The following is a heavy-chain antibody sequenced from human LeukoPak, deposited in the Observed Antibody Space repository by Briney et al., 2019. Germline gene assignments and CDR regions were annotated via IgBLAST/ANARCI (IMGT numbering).Heavy chain of an antibody. Sequence: SGGSLRLSCAASGFTFSSYAMNWVRQAPGKGLEWVSSITTSSSYIYYADSVKGRFTISRDDAKNSLYLQMNSLRAEDTAVYYCARDRAPAGTVWLGPWGQGTLVTVSS. CDR2: ITTSSSYI. V-gene: IGHV3-21*01. J-gene: IGHJ5*02. D-gene: IGHD6-13*01. CDR1: GFTFSSYA. CDR3: ARDRAPAGTVWLGP.